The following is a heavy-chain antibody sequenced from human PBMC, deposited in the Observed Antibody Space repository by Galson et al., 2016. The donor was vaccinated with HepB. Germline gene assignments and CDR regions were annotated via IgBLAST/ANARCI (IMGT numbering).Heavy chain of an antibody. Sequence: SLRLSCAASGFTFSTYTMNWVRQTPGKGLEWVSSISSSSSYIYYADSVKGRFTISRDNAKKSLYLQMNSLRVEDTAVHYCARDGGGSWSAGMDVWGQGTTVTVSS. V-gene: IGHV3-21*01. CDR1: GFTFSTYT. J-gene: IGHJ6*02. CDR2: ISSSSSYI. CDR3: ARDGGGSWSAGMDV. D-gene: IGHD6-13*01.